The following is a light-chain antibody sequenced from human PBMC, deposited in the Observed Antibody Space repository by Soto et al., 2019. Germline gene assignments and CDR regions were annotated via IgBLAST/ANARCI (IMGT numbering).Light chain of an antibody. CDR1: QSVSSN. CDR2: GAS. V-gene: IGKV3-15*01. Sequence: EIFLTQSPCTLPLSPGESATLSCRASQSVSSNLAWYQQKPGQAPRLLIYGASTRATGIPARFSGSGSGTEFTLTISSLQSEDFAVYYCQQYNNFGQGTRLEN. CDR3: QQYNN. J-gene: IGKJ5*01.